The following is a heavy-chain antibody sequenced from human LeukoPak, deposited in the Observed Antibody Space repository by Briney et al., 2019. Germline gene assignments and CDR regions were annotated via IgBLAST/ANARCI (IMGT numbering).Heavy chain of an antibody. J-gene: IGHJ6*03. CDR3: ARGSRLRYYGSGSYGPRTTTSHIYYMDV. CDR1: GYTLTELS. V-gene: IGHV1-24*01. D-gene: IGHD3-10*01. CDR2: FDPEDGET. Sequence: ASVKVSCKVSGYTLTELSMHWVRQAPGKGLEWMGGFDPEDGETIYAQKFQGRVTMTEDTSTDTAYMELSSLRSEDTAVYYCARGSRLRYYGSGSYGPRTTTSHIYYMDVWGKGTTVTVSS.